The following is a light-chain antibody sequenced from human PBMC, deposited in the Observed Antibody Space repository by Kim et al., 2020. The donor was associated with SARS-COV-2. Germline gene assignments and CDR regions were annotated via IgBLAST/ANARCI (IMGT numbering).Light chain of an antibody. V-gene: IGLV3-21*04. CDR3: QVWDSSTDHRVL. Sequence: PGKTARVSCAGTRVRSKSEHWCQQKPSPAPVLVISYDSDRPSGIPERFSGSSSGNTATLTISRVGAGEEADYYCQVWDSSTDHRVLFGRGTQLTVL. CDR2: YDS. CDR1: RVRSKS. J-gene: IGLJ3*02.